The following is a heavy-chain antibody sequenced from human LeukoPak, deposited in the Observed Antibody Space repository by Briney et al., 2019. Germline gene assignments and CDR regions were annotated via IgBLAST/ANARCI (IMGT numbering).Heavy chain of an antibody. CDR3: AKEEESTYYDFWSGYYISPYYFDY. CDR2: IYSGGST. CDR1: GFTVSSNY. Sequence: GGSLRLSCAASGFTVSSNYMSWVRQAPGKGLEWVSVIYSGGSTYYADSVKGRFTISRDNSKNTLYLQMNSLRTEDTAVYYCAKEEESTYYDFWSGYYISPYYFDYWGQGTLVTVSS. D-gene: IGHD3-3*01. J-gene: IGHJ4*02. V-gene: IGHV3-53*01.